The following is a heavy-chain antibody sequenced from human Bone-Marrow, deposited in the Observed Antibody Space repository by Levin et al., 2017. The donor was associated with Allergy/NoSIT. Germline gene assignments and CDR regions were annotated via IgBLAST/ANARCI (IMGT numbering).Heavy chain of an antibody. D-gene: IGHD2-8*01. J-gene: IGHJ4*02. CDR2: INQDGSEK. V-gene: IGHV3-7*01. CDR1: EFTFSGYW. Sequence: GESLKISCAASEFTFSGYWMTWVRQAPGKGLEWVANINQDGSEKYYVDSVKGRFTISRDNAKNSLYLQMNSLRAEDTAVYYCARANGRFDYWGQGTLVTVSS. CDR3: ARANGRFDY.